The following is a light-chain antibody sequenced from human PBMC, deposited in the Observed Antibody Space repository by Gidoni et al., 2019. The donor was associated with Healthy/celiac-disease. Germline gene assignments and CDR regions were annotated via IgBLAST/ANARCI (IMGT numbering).Light chain of an antibody. J-gene: IGKJ5*01. Sequence: EIVMTQSPATLSVSPGERATLSCRASQSVSSNLAWYQQKPGQAPRLLIYGSSTRATGIPARFSGSGSGTEFTRIISSVQSEDFAVYYWQQYNNWPVTFGEGTRLEIK. CDR2: GSS. CDR3: QQYNNWPVT. CDR1: QSVSSN. V-gene: IGKV3-15*01.